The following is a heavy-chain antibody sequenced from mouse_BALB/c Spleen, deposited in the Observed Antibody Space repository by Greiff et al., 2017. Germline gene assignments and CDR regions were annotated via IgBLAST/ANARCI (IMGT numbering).Heavy chain of an antibody. J-gene: IGHJ3*01. Sequence: DVQLQESGPGLVKPSQSLSLTCTVTGYSITSDYAWNWIRQFPGNKLEWMGYISYSGSTSYNPSLKSRISITRDTSKNQFFLQLNSVTTEDTATYYCAGWLLQFAYWGQGTLVTVSA. CDR2: ISYSGST. D-gene: IGHD2-3*01. CDR3: AGWLLQFAY. CDR1: GYSITSDYA. V-gene: IGHV3-2*02.